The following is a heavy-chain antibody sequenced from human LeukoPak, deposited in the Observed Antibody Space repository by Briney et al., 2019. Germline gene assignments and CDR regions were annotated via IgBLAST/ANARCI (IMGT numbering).Heavy chain of an antibody. Sequence: EPSETLSLTCTVSGGSISSYYWSWIRQPPGKGLEWIGYIYYSASTNYNPSLKSRVTISVDTSKNQISLKLTSVTAADTAVYYCARVGEMATIRDWGQGTLVSVSS. J-gene: IGHJ4*02. CDR1: GGSISSYY. CDR3: ARVGEMATIRD. CDR2: IYYSAST. D-gene: IGHD5-24*01. V-gene: IGHV4-59*01.